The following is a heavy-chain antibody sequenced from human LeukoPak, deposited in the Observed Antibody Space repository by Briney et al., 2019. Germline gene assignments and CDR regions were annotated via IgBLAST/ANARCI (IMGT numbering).Heavy chain of an antibody. D-gene: IGHD6-19*01. J-gene: IGHJ4*02. Sequence: HPGGSLRLSCAASGFTLSRHAMHWVRQAPGKGLEFVSAISSNGGSTYYANSVKGRFTISRDSYKNTLYLQMGSLRAEDMALYYCARVGMTSGSGCDYWGQGTLVTVSS. CDR2: ISSNGGST. CDR1: GFTLSRHA. CDR3: ARVGMTSGSGCDY. V-gene: IGHV3-64*01.